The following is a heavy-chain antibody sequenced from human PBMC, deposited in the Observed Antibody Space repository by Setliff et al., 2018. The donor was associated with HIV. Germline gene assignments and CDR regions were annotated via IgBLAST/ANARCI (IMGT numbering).Heavy chain of an antibody. Sequence: LSLTCIVSGASISSNTWSWIRRAPGKGLQWIGFIYNSVTTNYNPSLKSRVTISLDTSKNQFSLKLTSATAADTAVYYCARGGTSSNWFGPWGQGTLVTVSS. CDR3: ARGGTSSNWFGP. D-gene: IGHD2-2*01. CDR2: IYNSVTT. J-gene: IGHJ5*02. CDR1: GASISSNT. V-gene: IGHV4-59*01.